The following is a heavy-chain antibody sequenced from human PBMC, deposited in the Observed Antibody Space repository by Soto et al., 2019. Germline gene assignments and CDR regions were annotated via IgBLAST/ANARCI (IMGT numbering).Heavy chain of an antibody. V-gene: IGHV4-34*01. CDR1: GWSFSDTY. J-gene: IGHJ6*02. CDR3: ARESREHSSSGGLDV. CDR2: INHNTNT. D-gene: IGHD1-26*01. Sequence: PSETLSLTCAVYGWSFSDTYWNWFRQPPGKGLEWIGEINHNTNTIYNPSLTSRVTISVDTSKDQFSLKLRSVTAADTAVYYCARESREHSSSGGLDVWGQGTTVTVSS.